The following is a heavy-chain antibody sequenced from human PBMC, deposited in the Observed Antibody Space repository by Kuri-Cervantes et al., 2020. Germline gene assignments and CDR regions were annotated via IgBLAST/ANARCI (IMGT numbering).Heavy chain of an antibody. V-gene: IGHV3-74*01. CDR3: AIEGRQGAVANTGAFDI. CDR1: GFTFSTFY. Sequence: GESLKISCAASGFTFSTFYIHWVRQAPGKGLVWVSVIKNDGSNTLYADSVKGRFTTSRDSAKNTVFLQMNSLRAEDTAVYYCAIEGRQGAVANTGAFDIWGQGTMVTVSS. J-gene: IGHJ3*02. D-gene: IGHD6-19*01. CDR2: IKNDGSNT.